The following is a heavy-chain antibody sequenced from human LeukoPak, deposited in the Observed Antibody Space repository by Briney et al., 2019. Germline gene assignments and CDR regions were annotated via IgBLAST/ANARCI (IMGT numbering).Heavy chain of an antibody. Sequence: GTSLRVSCAASGFTFSVYGMHWVRQDPGKRLEWVALISHDGSVKYYADSVKGRFTISRDNSKNTLYLQMNSLRAEDTAVYYCATEGHYTVAFDIWGQGTMVTVSS. J-gene: IGHJ3*02. CDR2: ISHDGSVK. CDR3: ATEGHYTVAFDI. CDR1: GFTFSVYG. D-gene: IGHD3-10*01. V-gene: IGHV3-30*03.